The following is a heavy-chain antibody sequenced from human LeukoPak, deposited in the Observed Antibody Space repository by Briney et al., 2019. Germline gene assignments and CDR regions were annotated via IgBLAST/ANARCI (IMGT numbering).Heavy chain of an antibody. V-gene: IGHV4-31*03. CDR3: ARAAWRGSNSRDAFDI. CDR1: GGSISSGGDY. CDR2: ISYSGTT. Sequence: SETLSLTCTVSGGSISSGGDYWSWIRQHPGKGLEWIGYISYSGTTYYSLSLQSRITISLDTSKNQFSLELSSVTAADTAVYYCARAAWRGSNSRDAFDIWGLGTVVTVSS. J-gene: IGHJ3*02. D-gene: IGHD4-23*01.